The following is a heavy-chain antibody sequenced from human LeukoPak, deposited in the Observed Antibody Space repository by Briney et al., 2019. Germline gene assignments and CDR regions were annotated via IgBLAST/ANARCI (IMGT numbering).Heavy chain of an antibody. V-gene: IGHV3-11*04. Sequence: GGSLRLSCAASGFTFSDYYMSWIRQAPGKGLEWVSYISSSGSTIYYADSVKGRFTISRDNAKNSLYLQMNSLRAEDTAVYYCASAVAGNRGEPYYYYYMDVWDKGTTVTVS. CDR1: GFTFSDYY. D-gene: IGHD6-13*01. CDR2: ISSSGSTI. CDR3: ASAVAGNRGEPYYYYYMDV. J-gene: IGHJ6*03.